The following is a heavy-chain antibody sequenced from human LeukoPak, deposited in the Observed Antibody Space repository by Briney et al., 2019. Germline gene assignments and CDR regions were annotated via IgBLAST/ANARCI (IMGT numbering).Heavy chain of an antibody. CDR2: IYPSDSDS. CDR3: ASGARTDYFAY. Sequence: GESLKISCKCSGYSFTSYWIGCVRQLPGKGLEWMGIIYPSDSDSRYSPSFQGQVTISADKSISTAYLQWSSLKASDTAMYYCASGARTDYFAYWGQGTLVTVSS. J-gene: IGHJ4*02. CDR1: GYSFTSYW. V-gene: IGHV5-51*01. D-gene: IGHD6-6*01.